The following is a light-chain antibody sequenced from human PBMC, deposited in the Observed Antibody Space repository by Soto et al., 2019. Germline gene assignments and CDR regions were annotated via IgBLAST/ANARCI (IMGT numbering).Light chain of an antibody. CDR1: QSVDSNF. V-gene: IGKV3-20*01. Sequence: VLTQSPGTLSLSPGERATLSCRASQSVDSNFLAWYLQKPGQAPRLVIYGTSNRATGIPDRFSGSGSGTDFTLTISRLEPEDFAVYYCHLGFAFGGGTKLEIK. CDR3: HLGFA. J-gene: IGKJ4*01. CDR2: GTS.